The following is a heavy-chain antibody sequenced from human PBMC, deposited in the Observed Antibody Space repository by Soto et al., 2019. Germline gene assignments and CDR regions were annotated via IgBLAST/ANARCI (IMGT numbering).Heavy chain of an antibody. CDR2: IYYSGST. CDR3: ARLLGYSGYDPQGPYFDY. Sequence: SETLSLTCTVSGGSISSSSYYWGWIRQPPGKGLEWIGSIYYSGSTYYNPSLKSRVTISVDTSKNQFSLKLSSVTAADTAVYYCARLLGYSGYDPQGPYFDYWGQGTLVTVSS. J-gene: IGHJ4*02. V-gene: IGHV4-39*01. D-gene: IGHD5-12*01. CDR1: GGSISSSSYY.